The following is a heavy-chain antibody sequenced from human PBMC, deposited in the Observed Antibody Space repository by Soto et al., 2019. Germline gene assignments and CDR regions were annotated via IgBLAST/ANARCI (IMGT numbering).Heavy chain of an antibody. CDR2: IIPILGIA. CDR3: ARAFYRSNWFDP. CDR1: GYTFTSYD. J-gene: IGHJ5*02. Sequence: SVKVSCKASGYTFTSYDISWVRQAPGQGLEWMGRIIPILGIANYAQKFQGRVTITADKSTSTAYMELSSLRSEDTAVYYCARAFYRSNWFDPWGQGTLVTVSS. D-gene: IGHD3-16*02. V-gene: IGHV1-69*04.